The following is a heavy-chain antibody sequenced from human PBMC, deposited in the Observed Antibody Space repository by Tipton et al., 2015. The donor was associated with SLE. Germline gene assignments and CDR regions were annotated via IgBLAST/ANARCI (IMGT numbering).Heavy chain of an antibody. CDR1: GGYISSDTYY. Sequence: TLSLTCIVSGGYISSDTYYWSWIRQPAGKGLEWIGRIYNTGSTNYNPSLKSRVTMSVHPSKRQFSLKLTSVTAADTAVYYCATFFGHSSASPDALDIWGQGTMVTVSS. CDR3: ATFFGHSSASPDALDI. J-gene: IGHJ3*02. D-gene: IGHD6-6*01. CDR2: IYNTGST. V-gene: IGHV4-61*02.